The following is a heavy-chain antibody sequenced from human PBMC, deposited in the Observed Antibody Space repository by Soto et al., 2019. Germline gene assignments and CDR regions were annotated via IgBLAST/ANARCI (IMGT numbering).Heavy chain of an antibody. CDR1: GGSISSYY. Sequence: LSLTCTVSGGSISSYYWSWIRQPPGKGLEWIGYIYYSGSTNYNPSLKSRVTISVDTSKNQFSLKLSSVTAADTAVYYCARHLTGPPVFDIGGQGTMVTVPS. CDR3: ARHLTGPPVFDI. J-gene: IGHJ3*02. CDR2: IYYSGST. V-gene: IGHV4-59*08.